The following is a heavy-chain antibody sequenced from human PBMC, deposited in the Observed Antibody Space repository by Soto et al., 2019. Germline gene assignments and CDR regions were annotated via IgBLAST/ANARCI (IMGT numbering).Heavy chain of an antibody. CDR3: ARDDGLAYCGGDCYS. D-gene: IGHD2-21*02. V-gene: IGHV1-69*02. CDR1: GGTFSSYT. J-gene: IGHJ4*02. CDR2: IIPIVGIT. Sequence: QVQLVQSGAEVKKPGSSVKVSCKASGGTFSSYTISWVRQAPGQGLEWMGRIIPIVGITKYAQKFQGRVTITADKSSITAYMELGSLRSEDTAVYYCARDDGLAYCGGDCYSWGQGTLVTVSS.